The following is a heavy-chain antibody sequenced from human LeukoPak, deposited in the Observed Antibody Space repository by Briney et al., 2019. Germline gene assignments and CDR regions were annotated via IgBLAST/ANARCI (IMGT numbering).Heavy chain of an antibody. D-gene: IGHD3-10*01. CDR2: IYYSGTT. Sequence: SETLSHTCTFSSGSISSYYWNWVRQPPGKGLEWIGYIYYSGTTNYNPSLKSRVTMSVDTSKNQFSLKLNSVTAADTAVYYCARWSFGSGSYAFDIWGQGTMVTVSS. CDR3: ARWSFGSGSYAFDI. CDR1: SGSISSYY. V-gene: IGHV4-59*08. J-gene: IGHJ3*02.